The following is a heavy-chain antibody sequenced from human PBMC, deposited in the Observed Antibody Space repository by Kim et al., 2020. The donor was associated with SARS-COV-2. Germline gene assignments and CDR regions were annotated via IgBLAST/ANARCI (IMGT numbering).Heavy chain of an antibody. Sequence: GGSLRLSCTASGFTFGDYAMSWVRQAPGKGLEWVGFIRSKAYGGTTEYAASVKGRFTISRDDSKSIAYLQMNSLKTEDTAVYYCTRDRSSSWYGYYGMDVWGQGTTVTVSS. CDR1: GFTFGDYA. CDR2: IRSKAYGGTT. CDR3: TRDRSSSWYGYYGMDV. V-gene: IGHV3-49*04. J-gene: IGHJ6*02. D-gene: IGHD6-13*01.